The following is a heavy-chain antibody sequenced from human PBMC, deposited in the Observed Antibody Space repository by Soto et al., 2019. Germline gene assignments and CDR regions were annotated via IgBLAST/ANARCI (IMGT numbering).Heavy chain of an antibody. Sequence: QVQLVQSGAEVKKPGSSVKVSCKASGGTFSSFAISWVRQAPGQGLEWMGGIIPIFGTANYAQKFQGRVTITADESTGKAYMELRSLRSEDTAVYYCARGTTVVTDRGNWFDPWGQGTLVTVSS. J-gene: IGHJ5*02. CDR3: ARGTTVVTDRGNWFDP. V-gene: IGHV1-69*12. CDR1: GGTFSSFA. CDR2: IIPIFGTA. D-gene: IGHD4-17*01.